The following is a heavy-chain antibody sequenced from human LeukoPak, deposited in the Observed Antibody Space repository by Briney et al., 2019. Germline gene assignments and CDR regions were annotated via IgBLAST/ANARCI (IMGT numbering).Heavy chain of an antibody. Sequence: SETLSLTCAVYGGSFSGYYWSWIRQPPGKGLEWIGEINHSGSTNYNPSLKSRVTISVDTSKNRFSLKLSSVTAADTAVYYCARGPYGPFDYWGQGTLVTVSS. D-gene: IGHD3-16*01. V-gene: IGHV4-34*01. CDR2: INHSGST. CDR1: GGSFSGYY. CDR3: ARGPYGPFDY. J-gene: IGHJ4*02.